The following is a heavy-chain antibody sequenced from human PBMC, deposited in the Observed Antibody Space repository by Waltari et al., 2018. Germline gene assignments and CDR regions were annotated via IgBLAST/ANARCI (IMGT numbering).Heavy chain of an antibody. Sequence: QVQLQESGPGLVKPSETLSLTCTVSGGSISSYYWSWSRQPAGKGLEWIGRIYTSGSTNYNPSLKSRVTMSVDTSKNQFSLKLSSVTAADTAVYYCARDTVYGEGARDAFDIWGQGTMVTVSS. V-gene: IGHV4-4*07. J-gene: IGHJ3*02. CDR1: GGSISSYY. D-gene: IGHD4-17*01. CDR3: ARDTVYGEGARDAFDI. CDR2: IYTSGST.